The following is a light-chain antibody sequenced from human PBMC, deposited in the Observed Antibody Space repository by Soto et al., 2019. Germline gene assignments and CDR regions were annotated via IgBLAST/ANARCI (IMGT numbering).Light chain of an antibody. CDR1: SSDIGGYNF. J-gene: IGLJ2*01. Sequence: QSALTQPASVSGSPGQSITISCTGTSSDIGGYNFVAWYQQHPGKAPKLMIYEVSNRPSGVSNRFSGSKSGNTASLTISGLQAEDGADYYCSSYTSSITVVFGGGPKLTFL. CDR2: EVS. CDR3: SSYTSSITVV. V-gene: IGLV2-14*01.